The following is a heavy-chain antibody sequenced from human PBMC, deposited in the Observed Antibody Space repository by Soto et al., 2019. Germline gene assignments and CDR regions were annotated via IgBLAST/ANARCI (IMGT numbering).Heavy chain of an antibody. V-gene: IGHV4-39*01. CDR2: FYYTGGT. D-gene: IGHD3-3*01. Sequence: QLQLHQSGPGLVKPSENLSLTCTVSGASISSSRSYWGWVRQPPGKGLEWIVSFYYTGGTYSTYYHPSLKSRVTISVDTSKSQFSLNLRSVTAADTAVYYCASPRQGNYDFLSGYYALDYWGQGTLVTVSS. CDR3: ASPRQGNYDFLSGYYALDY. CDR1: GASISSSRSY. J-gene: IGHJ4*02.